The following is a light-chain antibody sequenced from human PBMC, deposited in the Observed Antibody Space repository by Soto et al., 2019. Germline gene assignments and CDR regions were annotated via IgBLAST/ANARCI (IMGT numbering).Light chain of an antibody. CDR3: QQYNSYSPVIT. CDR1: QSISSW. CDR2: KAS. V-gene: IGKV1-5*03. Sequence: DIQMTQSPSTLSASVGDRVTITCRASQSISSWLAWYQQKPGKAPKLLIYKASSLESGVPSRFSGSGSGTEFTLTISSLQPDNFATYCCQQYNSYSPVITFGLGTRLDIK. J-gene: IGKJ5*01.